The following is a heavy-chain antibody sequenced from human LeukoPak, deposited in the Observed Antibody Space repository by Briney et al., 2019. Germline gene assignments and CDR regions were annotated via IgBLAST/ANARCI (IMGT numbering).Heavy chain of an antibody. V-gene: IGHV3-23*01. Sequence: TGGSLRLSCAASGFTFSSYAMSWVRQAPGKGLEWVSAISGSGGSTYYADSVKGRFTISRDNSKTTLYLQMNSLRAEDTAVYYCAKAAAYCGGDCKPPYNWFDPWGQGTLVTVSS. J-gene: IGHJ5*02. CDR2: ISGSGGST. CDR1: GFTFSSYA. D-gene: IGHD2-21*01. CDR3: AKAAAYCGGDCKPPYNWFDP.